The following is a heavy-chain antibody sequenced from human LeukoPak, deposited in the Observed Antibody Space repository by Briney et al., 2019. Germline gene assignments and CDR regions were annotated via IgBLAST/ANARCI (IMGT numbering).Heavy chain of an antibody. CDR1: GFTFDDYA. CDR2: ISYDGSNK. CDR3: ARETYCGGDCYSGTLDY. Sequence: PGGSLRLSCAASGFTFDDYAMHWVRQAPGKGLEWVAVISYDGSNKYYADSVKGRFTISRDNSKNTLYLQMNSLRAEDTAVYYCARETYCGGDCYSGTLDYWGQGTLVTVSS. J-gene: IGHJ4*02. D-gene: IGHD2-21*02. V-gene: IGHV3-30*04.